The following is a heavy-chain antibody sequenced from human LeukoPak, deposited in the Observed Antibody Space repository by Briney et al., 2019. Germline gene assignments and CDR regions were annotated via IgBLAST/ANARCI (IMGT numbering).Heavy chain of an antibody. D-gene: IGHD5-24*01. CDR3: ARRWLHRKGFDY. Sequence: PSETLSLTCTVSGGSISNYYWTWIRQPPGKGLEWIGEINHSGSTNYNPSLKSRVTISVDTSKNQFSLKLSSVTAADTAVYYCARRWLHRKGFDYWGQGTLVTVSS. V-gene: IGHV4-34*01. CDR1: GGSISNYY. J-gene: IGHJ4*02. CDR2: INHSGST.